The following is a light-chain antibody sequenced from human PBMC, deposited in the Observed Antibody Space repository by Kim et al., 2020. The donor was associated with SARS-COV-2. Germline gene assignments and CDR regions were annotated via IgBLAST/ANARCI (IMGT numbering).Light chain of an antibody. V-gene: IGLV2-14*03. CDR3: ASYTTSRTWV. Sequence: QSLTLSCTGTSRDVGAYNFVSWFKQHPGKTPILKFYDVNNRPSGVSDRFSGSKSGNTASLTISGLQPEDEADYYCASYTTSRTWVFGGGTRLTVL. J-gene: IGLJ3*02. CDR1: SRDVGAYNF. CDR2: DVN.